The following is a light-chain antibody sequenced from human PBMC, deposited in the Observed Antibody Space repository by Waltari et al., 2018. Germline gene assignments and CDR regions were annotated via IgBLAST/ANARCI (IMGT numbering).Light chain of an antibody. CDR3: QSYDSSLSGWV. J-gene: IGLJ3*02. CDR2: DVT. CDR1: SSDIGGYNC. Sequence: QSALTQPPSASGSPGQSVTISCTGTSSDIGGYNCVSWYQQHPGKAPKLMIYDVTKRPSGVPDRFSGSKSGNTAYLAITGLQAEDEAAYYCQSYDSSLSGWVFGGGTKLTVL. V-gene: IGLV2-8*01.